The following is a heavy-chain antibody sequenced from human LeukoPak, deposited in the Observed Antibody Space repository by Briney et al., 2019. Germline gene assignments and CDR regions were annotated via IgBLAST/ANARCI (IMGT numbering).Heavy chain of an antibody. V-gene: IGHV1-69*02. CDR1: GGTFSSYT. Sequence: ASVKVSCKASGGTFSSYTISWVRQAPGQGLEWMGRIIPILGIANYAQQFQGRVTITADKSTSTAYMELSSLRSEDTAVYYCARAVGATNFDYWGQGTLVTVSS. CDR3: ARAVGATNFDY. J-gene: IGHJ4*02. CDR2: IIPILGIA. D-gene: IGHD1-26*01.